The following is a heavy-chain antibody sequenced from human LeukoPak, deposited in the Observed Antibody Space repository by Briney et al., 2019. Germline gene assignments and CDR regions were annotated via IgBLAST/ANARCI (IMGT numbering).Heavy chain of an antibody. CDR2: ISYDGSNN. J-gene: IGHJ6*02. CDR3: AKAPGYCSSTNPCYYYYGMDV. D-gene: IGHD2-2*01. CDR1: GFTFSSYG. Sequence: GGSLRLSCAASGFTFSSYGMHWVRQAPGKGLEWVAVISYDGSNNYYADSVKGRFTISRDNSKNTLYLQMNSLRAEDTAVYYCAKAPGYCSSTNPCYYYYGMDVWGQGTTVTVSS. V-gene: IGHV3-30*18.